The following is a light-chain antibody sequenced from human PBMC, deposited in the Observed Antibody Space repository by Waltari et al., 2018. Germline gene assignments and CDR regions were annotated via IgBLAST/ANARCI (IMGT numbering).Light chain of an antibody. J-gene: IGKJ2*01. CDR1: QTVFHNSNNKNY. CDR2: WAS. CDR3: HQYYSSPHT. Sequence: DIVLTPSPDSLAVSLGERATIHCKSSQTVFHNSNNKNYLAWFQQKPGQPPKLLIYWASTRESGVPDRFSGSGSGTDFTLTISGLQAEDVAVYYCHQYYSSPHTFGQGTKLEIK. V-gene: IGKV4-1*01.